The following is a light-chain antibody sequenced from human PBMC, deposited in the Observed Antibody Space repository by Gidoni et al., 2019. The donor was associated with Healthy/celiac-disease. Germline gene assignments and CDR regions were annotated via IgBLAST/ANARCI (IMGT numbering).Light chain of an antibody. CDR1: QSVLYSTNNKNY. J-gene: IGKJ1*01. Sequence: DIVMIQSLDCLAVSLGERATINCKSSQSVLYSTNNKNYLAWYQQKPGQPPKLLIYWATTRGSGVPDRGSGSGSGTDFTLTIRSLQAEAVAVYYCQQYYRTPRTFGQGTKVEIK. CDR3: QQYYRTPRT. CDR2: WAT. V-gene: IGKV4-1*01.